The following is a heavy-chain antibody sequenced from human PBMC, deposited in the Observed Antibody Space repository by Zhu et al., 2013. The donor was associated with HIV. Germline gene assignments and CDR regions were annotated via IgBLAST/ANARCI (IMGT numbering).Heavy chain of an antibody. CDR2: IIPIVGTP. D-gene: IGHD3-22*01. CDR3: ATFGSGYHDY. J-gene: IGHJ4*02. V-gene: IGHV1-69*06. CDR1: GGTFSSSA. Sequence: QVQLAQSGAEVKKPGSSVKVSCKASGGTFSSSAISWVRQAPGQGLEWMGGIIPIVGTPKYAQKFQDRVTITADRSTSTVHMELNSLRSEDTAVYYCATFGSGYHDYWGRGNPGXRLL.